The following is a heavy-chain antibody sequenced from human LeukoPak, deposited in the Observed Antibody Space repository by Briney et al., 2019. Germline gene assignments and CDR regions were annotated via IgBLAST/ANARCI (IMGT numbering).Heavy chain of an antibody. D-gene: IGHD3-10*01. CDR2: ISGSGRNT. V-gene: IGHV3-23*01. Sequence: GGSLRLSCAASGFTFSSYPMSWFRQAPGKGLEWFSGISGSGRNTYSADSVTGRVIISRDNSKNTLYLQMNSLRAEDTAVYYCAREATMVRGVITFYDSWGHGTLVTVSS. CDR3: AREATMVRGVITFYDS. J-gene: IGHJ5*01. CDR1: GFTFSSYP.